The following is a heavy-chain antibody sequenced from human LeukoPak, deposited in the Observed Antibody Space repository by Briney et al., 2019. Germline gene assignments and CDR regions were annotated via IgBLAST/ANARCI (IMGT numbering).Heavy chain of an antibody. CDR2: TYYRSKWYN. J-gene: IGHJ6*03. Sequence: PSQTLSLTCAISGDSVTSNSAAWNWIRQSPSRGLEWLGRTYYRSKWYNDYTVYAVSVKSRITINPDTSKNQFSLQLNSVTPEDTAVYYCARRITGGSSDNWNYGDYYYMDVWGKGTTVTVSS. D-gene: IGHD1-7*01. CDR3: ARRITGGSSDNWNYGDYYYMDV. CDR1: GDSVTSNSAA. V-gene: IGHV6-1*01.